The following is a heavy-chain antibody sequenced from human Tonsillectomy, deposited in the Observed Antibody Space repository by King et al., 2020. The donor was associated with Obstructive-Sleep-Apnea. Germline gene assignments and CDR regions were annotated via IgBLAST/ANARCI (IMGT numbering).Heavy chain of an antibody. D-gene: IGHD4-17*01. V-gene: IGHV3-30*18. CDR3: AKDEQFDYGDYGRGYYYGMDV. Sequence: VQLVESGGGVVQPGRSLRLSCAASGFTFSSYGMHWVRQAPGKGLEWVAVISYDGSNKYYADSVKGRFTISRDNSKNTLYLQMNSLRAEDTAVYYCAKDEQFDYGDYGRGYYYGMDVWGQGTTVTVSS. J-gene: IGHJ6*02. CDR1: GFTFSSYG. CDR2: ISYDGSNK.